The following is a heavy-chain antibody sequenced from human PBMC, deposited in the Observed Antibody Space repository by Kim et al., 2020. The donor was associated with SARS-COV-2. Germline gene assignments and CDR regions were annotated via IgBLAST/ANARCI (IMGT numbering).Heavy chain of an antibody. J-gene: IGHJ4*02. D-gene: IGHD6-19*01. Sequence: GGSLRLSCAASGFTFSSYAMSWVRQAPGKGLEWVSAISGSGGSTYYADSVKGRFTISRDNSKNTLYLQMNSLRAEDTAVYYCAKVDAIKIAVAGTSGIMGAEHTWGQGTLVTVSS. CDR1: GFTFSSYA. CDR2: ISGSGGST. V-gene: IGHV3-23*01. CDR3: AKVDAIKIAVAGTSGIMGAEHT.